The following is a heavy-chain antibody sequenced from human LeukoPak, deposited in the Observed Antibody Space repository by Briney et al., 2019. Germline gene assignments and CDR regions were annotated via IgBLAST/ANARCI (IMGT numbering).Heavy chain of an antibody. V-gene: IGHV4-4*07. D-gene: IGHD3-16*01. Sequence: SETLSLTCSVSDDSITMYYWSWIRQPAGKGLEWIGRIYTSGSTNYNPSLKSRVPISVDTSKNQLSLKLSSVTAADTAVYYCASGGDLDYWGQGTLVTVSS. CDR3: ASGGDLDY. CDR2: IYTSGST. J-gene: IGHJ4*02. CDR1: DDSITMYY.